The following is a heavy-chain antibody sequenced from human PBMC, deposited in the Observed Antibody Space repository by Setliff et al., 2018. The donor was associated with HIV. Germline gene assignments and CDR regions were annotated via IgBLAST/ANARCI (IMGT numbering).Heavy chain of an antibody. V-gene: IGHV1-2*06. J-gene: IGHJ4*02. CDR1: GYTFTDYY. D-gene: IGHD3-10*01. Sequence: ASVKVSCKASGYTFTDYYMQWVRQAPGQGLEWMGRINPDSGGANYAQKFQGRVTMTRDTSISTAYMELSSLRSEDTAVYYCARGIFTGSYHFDYWGQGTLVTVSS. CDR2: INPDSGGA. CDR3: ARGIFTGSYHFDY.